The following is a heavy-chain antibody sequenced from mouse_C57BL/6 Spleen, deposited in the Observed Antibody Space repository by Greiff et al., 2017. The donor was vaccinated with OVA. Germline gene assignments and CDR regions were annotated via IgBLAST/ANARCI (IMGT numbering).Heavy chain of an antibody. Sequence: VQLQQPGAELVRPGSSVKLSCKASGYTFTSYWMDWVKQRPGQGLEWIGNIYPSDSETHYNQKFKDKATLTVDKSSSTAYMQLSSLTSEDSAVYYCARGSWAMDYWGQGTSVTVSS. V-gene: IGHV1-61*01. D-gene: IGHD3-1*01. CDR1: GYTFTSYW. CDR2: IYPSDSET. J-gene: IGHJ4*01. CDR3: ARGSWAMDY.